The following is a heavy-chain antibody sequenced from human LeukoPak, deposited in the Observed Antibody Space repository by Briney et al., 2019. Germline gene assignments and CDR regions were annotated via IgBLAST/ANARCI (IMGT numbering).Heavy chain of an antibody. CDR1: GFTFSSHL. CDR3: VGKFATGD. V-gene: IGHV3-74*01. J-gene: IGHJ4*02. D-gene: IGHD1-1*01. Sequence: GGSLRLSCAASGFTFSSHLMHWVRQAQGTGLVWVSSVKSDGTATNYADSVKGRFTISRDNAKNTLYLQMNSLRVEDKAVYCCVGKFATGDWGQGTLVTVSS. CDR2: VKSDGTAT.